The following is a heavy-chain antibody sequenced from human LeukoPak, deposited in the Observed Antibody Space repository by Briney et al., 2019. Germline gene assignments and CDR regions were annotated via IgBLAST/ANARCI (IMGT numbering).Heavy chain of an antibody. Sequence: GESLKISCQGSGYSFTNYWIAWVRQMPGEGLEWMGVIYPGDSDTRYSPSFQGQVTISADKSISTAYLQWSSLKASDTAMYYCARRLVRGVIDYWGQGTLVTVSS. D-gene: IGHD3-10*01. CDR1: GYSFTNYW. J-gene: IGHJ4*02. CDR2: IYPGDSDT. V-gene: IGHV5-51*01. CDR3: ARRLVRGVIDY.